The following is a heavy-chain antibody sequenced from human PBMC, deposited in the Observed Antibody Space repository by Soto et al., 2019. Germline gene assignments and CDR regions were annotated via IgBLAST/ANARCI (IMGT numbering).Heavy chain of an antibody. CDR3: ARAVIRPPHPGPFFDY. J-gene: IGHJ4*02. Sequence: SETLSLTCAVSGGSISSDGYSWSWIRQPPGKGLEWIGYIYHSGSTYYNPSLKSRVTISVDRSKNQFSMKLSSVTAADTAVYYCARAVIRPPHPGPFFDYWGQGTLVTVSS. CDR2: IYHSGST. CDR1: GGSISSDGYS. D-gene: IGHD3-3*02. V-gene: IGHV4-30-2*01.